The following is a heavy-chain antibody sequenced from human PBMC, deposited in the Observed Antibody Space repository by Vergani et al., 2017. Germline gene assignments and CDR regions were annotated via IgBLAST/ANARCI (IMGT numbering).Heavy chain of an antibody. J-gene: IGHJ4*02. CDR2: IYCSGST. Sequence: QVQLQESGPGLVKHSQTLSLTCTVSGGSISSGGYYCSLIRQHPGKGLGWIGYIYCSGSTYYNPSLKRRVTISVDTSKNQFSLELSSVTAADTAVYYCARAAYDEILTGPFDYWGQGTLVTVSS. V-gene: IGHV4-31*03. D-gene: IGHD3-9*01. CDR1: GGSISSGGYY. CDR3: ARAAYDEILTGPFDY.